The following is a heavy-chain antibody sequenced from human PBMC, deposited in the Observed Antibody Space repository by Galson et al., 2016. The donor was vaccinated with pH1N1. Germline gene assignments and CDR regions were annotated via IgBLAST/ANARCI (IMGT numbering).Heavy chain of an antibody. CDR2: IWQDGNMI. CDR1: GFTLRSYV. D-gene: IGHD2/OR15-2a*01. Sequence: SLRLSCATSGFTLRSYVMHWVRQAPGKGLEWVASIWQDGNMISYADSVRGRFTISRDDSKDTVFLQINSLRPDDTAAYFCAKEKSSYGYYYHGMDVWGQGTTVIVSS. J-gene: IGHJ6*02. CDR3: AKEKSSYGYYYHGMDV. V-gene: IGHV3-30*02.